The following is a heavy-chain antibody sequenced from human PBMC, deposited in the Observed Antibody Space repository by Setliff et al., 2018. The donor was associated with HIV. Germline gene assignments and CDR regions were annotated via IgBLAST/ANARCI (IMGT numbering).Heavy chain of an antibody. Sequence: SLRLSCAASGFTFSNYGMHWVRQAPGKGLEWVAVIWYDGSNQYYADSVKGRFAISRDNSKNTLDLQMNSLRAEDTAVYYCARAPSSYGRSYWYFDLGGRGTLVTVSS. CDR3: ARAPSSYGRSYWYFDL. V-gene: IGHV3-33*01. CDR2: IWYDGSNQ. J-gene: IGHJ2*01. D-gene: IGHD1-26*01. CDR1: GFTFSNYG.